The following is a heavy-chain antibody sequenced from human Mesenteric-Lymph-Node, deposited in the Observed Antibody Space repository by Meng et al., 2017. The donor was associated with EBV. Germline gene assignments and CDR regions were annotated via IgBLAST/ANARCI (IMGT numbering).Heavy chain of an antibody. J-gene: IGHJ4*02. Sequence: QWNLQEWGAGLLKPSEPLSLTCAAYGASFSGHYGGWMRQPPGKGLEWIGEIDPTGNTKYIPSLKSRVTISLDTSRNQLSLKLTSVTAADTAVYYCSIWDTGALQNYWGPGTLVTVSS. CDR2: IDPTGNT. CDR1: GASFSGHY. V-gene: IGHV4-34*01. CDR3: SIWDTGALQNY. D-gene: IGHD5-18*01.